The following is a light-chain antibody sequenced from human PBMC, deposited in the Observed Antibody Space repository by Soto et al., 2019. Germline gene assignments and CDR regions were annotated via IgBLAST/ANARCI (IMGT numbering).Light chain of an antibody. CDR2: DVS. CDR3: CSYAGSYTVL. V-gene: IGLV2-11*01. Sequence: QSALTQPRSVSGSPGQSVTISFTGTSSDVGGYNYVSWYQQHPGKAPKLMICDVSKRPSGVPDRFSGSKSGNTDSLTISGLQAEDQADYYCCSYAGSYTVLFGGGTKLTVL. CDR1: SSDVGGYNY. J-gene: IGLJ2*01.